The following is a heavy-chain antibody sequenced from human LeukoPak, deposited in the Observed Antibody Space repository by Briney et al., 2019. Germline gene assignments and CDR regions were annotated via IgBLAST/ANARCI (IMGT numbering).Heavy chain of an antibody. J-gene: IGHJ6*03. V-gene: IGHV4-39*07. CDR2: IYYSGST. Sequence: PSETLSLTRTVSGGSISSSSYYWGWIRQPPGKGLEWIGSIYYSGSTYYNPSLKSRVTISVDTSKNQFSLKLSSVTAADTAVYYCARGYSYGYNYYYYMDVWGKGTTVTISS. D-gene: IGHD5-18*01. CDR3: ARGYSYGYNYYYYMDV. CDR1: GGSISSSSYY.